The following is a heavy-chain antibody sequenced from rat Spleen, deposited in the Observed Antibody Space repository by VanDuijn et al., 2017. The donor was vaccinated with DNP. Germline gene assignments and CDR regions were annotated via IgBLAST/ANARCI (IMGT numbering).Heavy chain of an antibody. Sequence: EVQLVESGGGLVQPGGSLKLSCIASGFTFSDYYMAWVRQAPTKGLEWVASISYDGGTAYYRHSVKGRFTISRDNAKSSLFLQMDSLRSEDTATYYCSTRNSGYGGYFDYWGPGVMVTVSS. CDR2: ISYDGGTA. J-gene: IGHJ2*01. CDR1: GFTFSDYY. V-gene: IGHV5-20*01. CDR3: STRNSGYGGYFDY. D-gene: IGHD4-3*01.